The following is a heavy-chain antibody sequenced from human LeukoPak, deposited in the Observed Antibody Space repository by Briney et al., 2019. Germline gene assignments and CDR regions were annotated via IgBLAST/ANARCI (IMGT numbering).Heavy chain of an antibody. V-gene: IGHV4-4*09. Sequence: PSETLSLTCTVSGGSISSYYWSWIRQPTGKGLEWIGYIYTSGSTNYNPSLKSRVTISVDTSKNQFSLKLSSVTAADTAVYYCARSIGGTRGYYYYYYMDVWGKGTTVTVSS. CDR1: GGSISSYY. CDR3: ARSIGGTRGYYYYYYMDV. J-gene: IGHJ6*03. CDR2: IYTSGST. D-gene: IGHD2/OR15-2a*01.